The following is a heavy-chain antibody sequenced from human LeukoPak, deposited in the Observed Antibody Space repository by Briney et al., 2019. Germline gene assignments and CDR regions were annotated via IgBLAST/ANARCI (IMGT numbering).Heavy chain of an antibody. CDR1: GYTFTSYG. V-gene: IGHV1-18*01. CDR3: ARGKITMIVDGSFDY. Sequence: ASVKVSCKASGYTFTSYGISWVRQAPGQGLEWMGWISAYNGNTNYAQKLQGRVTMTTDTSTSTAYMELRSLRSDDTAVYYCARGKITMIVDGSFDYWGQGTLVTVYS. D-gene: IGHD3-22*01. CDR2: ISAYNGNT. J-gene: IGHJ4*02.